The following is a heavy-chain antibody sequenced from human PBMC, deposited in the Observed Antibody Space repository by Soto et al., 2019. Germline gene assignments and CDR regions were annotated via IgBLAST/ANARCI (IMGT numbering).Heavy chain of an antibody. CDR2: IYYTGTT. D-gene: IGHD1-7*01. V-gene: IGHV4-59*01. CDR3: ARSNWNFPFDF. Sequence: ETLSLTCTVSGGSISSFYWNWIRQSPGKGLEWIGYIYYTGTTNYNPSLKSRVNMSLDTSKDQFSLNLTSVTAADTAVYYCARSNWNFPFDFWGQGALVTVSS. J-gene: IGHJ4*02. CDR1: GGSISSFY.